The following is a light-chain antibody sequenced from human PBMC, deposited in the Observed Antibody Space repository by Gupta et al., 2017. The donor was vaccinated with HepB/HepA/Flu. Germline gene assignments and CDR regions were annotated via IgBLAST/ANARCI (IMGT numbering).Light chain of an antibody. CDR3: MQALQSPRT. CDR1: QSLVKSNGYNY. J-gene: IGKJ2*02. Sequence: VMTQSPLSLPVTPGESASISCRSSQSLVKSNGYNYLDWYLQKPGQSPQLLIYLGSNRASGVPDRFSGRGSGADFTLKISRVEADDVGVYYCMQALQSPRTFGQGTKLEIK. CDR2: LGS. V-gene: IGKV2-28*01.